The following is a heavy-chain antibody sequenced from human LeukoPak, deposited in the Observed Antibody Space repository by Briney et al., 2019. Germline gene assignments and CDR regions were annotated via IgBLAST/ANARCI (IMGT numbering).Heavy chain of an antibody. CDR3: ARGAASGGDYFDY. J-gene: IGHJ4*02. CDR2: ISYDGSNK. D-gene: IGHD1-26*01. CDR1: GFTFSSYA. V-gene: IGHV3-30*04. Sequence: GRSLRPSCAASGFTFSSYAMHWVRQAPGKGLEWVAVISYDGSNKYYADSVKGRFTISRDNSKNTLYLQMNSLRAEDTAVYYCARGAASGGDYFDYWGQGTLVTVSS.